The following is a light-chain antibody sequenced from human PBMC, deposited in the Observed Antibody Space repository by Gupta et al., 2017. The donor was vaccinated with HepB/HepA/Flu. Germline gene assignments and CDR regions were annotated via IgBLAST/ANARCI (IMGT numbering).Light chain of an antibody. V-gene: IGLV1-40*01. J-gene: IGLJ2*01. CDR3: QSYDSSVSGSV. CDR1: SSNIGAGYD. CDR2: GNS. Sequence: QSVLTQPPSVSGAPGQRVTIPCTGSSSNIGAGYDVHWYQQLPGPAPKLLIYGNSKRPSGVPDRFSGSKSGTTATLAITGLQAEDEADYYCQSYDSSVSGSVFGGGTKLTVL.